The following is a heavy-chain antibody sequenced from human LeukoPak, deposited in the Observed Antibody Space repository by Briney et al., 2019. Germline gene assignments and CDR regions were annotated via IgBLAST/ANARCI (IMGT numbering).Heavy chain of an antibody. D-gene: IGHD3-16*01. CDR1: GFTFSSYA. CDR3: AKRSFLGWGPGAFDI. J-gene: IGHJ3*02. V-gene: IGHV3-23*01. CDR2: INGNGGST. Sequence: GGSLRLSCAASGFTFSSYAMSWVRQAPGKGLEWVSGINGNGGSTYYADSVKGRFTISRDNSKNTLYLQMNSLRAEDTAVYYCAKRSFLGWGPGAFDIWGQGTMVTVSS.